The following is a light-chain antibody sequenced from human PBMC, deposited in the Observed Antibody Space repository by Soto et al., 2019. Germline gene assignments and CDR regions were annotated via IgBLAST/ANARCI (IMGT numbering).Light chain of an antibody. CDR3: QSYDSSLSGWV. J-gene: IGLJ3*02. CDR1: SSNIGAGYD. Sequence: QSVLTQPPSVSGAPGQRVTISCTGSSSNIGAGYDVHWYQQLPGTAPKLLIYGNSNRPSGVPDRFSCSKSGTSASLAITGLLPEDEADYYCQSYDSSLSGWVFGGGTKVTVL. V-gene: IGLV1-40*01. CDR2: GNS.